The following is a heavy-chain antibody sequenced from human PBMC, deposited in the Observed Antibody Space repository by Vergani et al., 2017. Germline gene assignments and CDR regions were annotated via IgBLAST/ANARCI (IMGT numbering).Heavy chain of an antibody. CDR1: GFTFGDYA. Sequence: EVQLVESGGGLVQPGRSLRLSCTASGFTFGDYAMSWVRQAPGKGLEWVGFIRSKAYGGTTEYAASVKGRFTISRDDSKSIAYLQMNSLRAEDTAVYYCAGVLHGNGMDVWGQGTTVTVSS. CDR3: AGVLHGNGMDV. V-gene: IGHV3-49*04. J-gene: IGHJ6*02. CDR2: IRSKAYGGTT. D-gene: IGHD2-8*01.